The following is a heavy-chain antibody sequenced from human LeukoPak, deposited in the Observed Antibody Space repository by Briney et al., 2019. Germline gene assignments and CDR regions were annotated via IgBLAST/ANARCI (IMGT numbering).Heavy chain of an antibody. CDR2: ISSSGSTI. Sequence: PGGSLRLSCAASGFTFSSYEMNWVRQAPGKGLEWVSYISSSGSTIYYADSVKGRFTISRDNAKNSLYLQMNSLRAEDTAVYYCARAIQYSGSYSYHFDYWGQGTLVTVSS. CDR3: ARAIQYSGSYSYHFDY. J-gene: IGHJ4*02. V-gene: IGHV3-48*03. CDR1: GFTFSSYE. D-gene: IGHD1-26*01.